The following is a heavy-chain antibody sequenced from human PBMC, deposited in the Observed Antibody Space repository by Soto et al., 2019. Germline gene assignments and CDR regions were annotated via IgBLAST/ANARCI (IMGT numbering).Heavy chain of an antibody. D-gene: IGHD6-13*01. CDR1: GASMNSYH. Sequence: PSETLSLTCTVSGASMNSYHWSWIRQPAGKGLEWIGHIHSSGSTNYNPSLKSRVTMSVDTSKNQFSLRLMSLTAADTAVYYCARDQGAAAAGINCFDPWGQGSLVTVSS. CDR3: ARDQGAAAAGINCFDP. V-gene: IGHV4-4*07. CDR2: IHSSGST. J-gene: IGHJ5*02.